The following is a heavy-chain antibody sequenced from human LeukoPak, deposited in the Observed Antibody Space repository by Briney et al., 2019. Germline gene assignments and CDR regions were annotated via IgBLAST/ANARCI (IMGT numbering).Heavy chain of an antibody. CDR3: ARLDYGDALNTFDY. D-gene: IGHD4-17*01. Sequence: GGSLRLSYAASGFTFSTYSMNWVRQAPGKGLEWVSYIDTGTSTIYYADSVKGRFTISRDNAKNSLYLQMNSLRAEDTAVYYCARLDYGDALNTFDYWGQGTLVTVSS. V-gene: IGHV3-48*04. J-gene: IGHJ4*02. CDR1: GFTFSTYS. CDR2: IDTGTSTI.